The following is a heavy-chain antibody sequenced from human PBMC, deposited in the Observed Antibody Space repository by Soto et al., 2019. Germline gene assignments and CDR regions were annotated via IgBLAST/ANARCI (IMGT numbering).Heavy chain of an antibody. CDR3: AKERATTTAFDY. CDR2: VTDNGRST. V-gene: IGHV3-23*01. CDR1: GFTFSRDG. J-gene: IGHJ4*02. D-gene: IGHD1-26*01. Sequence: LRLSCAASGFTFSRDGMSWVRQAPGKGLEWVSLVTDNGRSTYYADSVKGRFTISRDNTKNTLFLQMNSLRAEDTAVYYCAKERATTTAFDYWGQGALVTVSS.